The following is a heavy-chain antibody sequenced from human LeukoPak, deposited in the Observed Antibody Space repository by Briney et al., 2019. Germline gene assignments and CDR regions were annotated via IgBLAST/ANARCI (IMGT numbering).Heavy chain of an antibody. Sequence: GGSLRLSCAASGFTFSDYYMSWIRQAPGKGLEWVSAISGTGANTFYADSVKGRFTMSRDNPKNMLYLQMNSLRAEDTALYYCAKGIRQLGNYYYYMDVWGKGTTVTVSS. CDR1: GFTFSDYY. CDR3: AKGIRQLGNYYYYMDV. V-gene: IGHV3-23*01. CDR2: ISGTGANT. D-gene: IGHD7-27*01. J-gene: IGHJ6*03.